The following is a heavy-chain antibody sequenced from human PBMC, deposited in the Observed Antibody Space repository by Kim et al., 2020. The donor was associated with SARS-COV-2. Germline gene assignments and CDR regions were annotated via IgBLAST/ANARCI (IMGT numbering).Heavy chain of an antibody. CDR2: TYHTGTT. J-gene: IGHJ4*02. V-gene: IGHV4-4*02. CDR3: VRVASDDTLTGYF. D-gene: IGHD3-9*01. Sequence: SETLSLTCAVSGDSISSNNWWVWVRQPPGKGLEWIGETYHTGTTNYNPTLESRITLSVDKSKNQFSLELSSVTAADTAIYYCVRVASDDTLTGYFWGQGT. CDR1: GDSISSNNW.